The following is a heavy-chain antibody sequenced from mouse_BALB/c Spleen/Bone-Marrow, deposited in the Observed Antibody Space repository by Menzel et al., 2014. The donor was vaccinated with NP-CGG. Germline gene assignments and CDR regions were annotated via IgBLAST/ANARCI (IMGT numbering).Heavy chain of an antibody. V-gene: IGHV5-6-3*01. D-gene: IGHD2-3*01. CDR1: GFTFSSYG. Sequence: EVKLMESGGGLVQPGGSLKLSCAASGFTFSSYGMSWVRQTPDKRLELVATINSNGGSTYYPDSVKGRFTISRDNAKNTLYLQMSSLKSEDTAMYYCARDGYYVFYAMDYWGQGTSVTVPS. CDR2: INSNGGST. J-gene: IGHJ4*01. CDR3: ARDGYYVFYAMDY.